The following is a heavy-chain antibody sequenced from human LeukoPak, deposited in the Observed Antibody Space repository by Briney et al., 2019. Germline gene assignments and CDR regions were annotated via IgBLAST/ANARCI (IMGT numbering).Heavy chain of an antibody. CDR2: ISVSGGST. V-gene: IGHV3-23*01. J-gene: IGHJ4*02. CDR3: AKDVNNWNYDGDFDY. Sequence: PGGSLRLSCAASGFTFSSYAMTWVRQAPGKGLEWVSAISVSGGSTYYADSVKGRFTISRDNSKNTLYLQMNSLRAEDTAIYYCAKDVNNWNYDGDFDYWGQGTLVTVSS. D-gene: IGHD1-7*01. CDR1: GFTFSSYA.